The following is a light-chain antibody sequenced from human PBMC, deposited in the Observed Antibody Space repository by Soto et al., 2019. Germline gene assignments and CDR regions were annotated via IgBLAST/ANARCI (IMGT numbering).Light chain of an antibody. Sequence: DIQMTQSPSTLSASVGDRVTITCRASQNIGRWLAWSQQKPGKAPQVLIYDASSLENGVPSRFSGTGSGTEFTLTISSLQPDDFATYYCQQYDSNAPWTFGQGTKVEIK. V-gene: IGKV1-5*01. CDR1: QNIGRW. CDR3: QQYDSNAPWT. J-gene: IGKJ1*01. CDR2: DAS.